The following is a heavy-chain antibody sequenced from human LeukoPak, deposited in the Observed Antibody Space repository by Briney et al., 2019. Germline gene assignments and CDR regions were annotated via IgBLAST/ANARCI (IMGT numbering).Heavy chain of an antibody. J-gene: IGHJ4*02. D-gene: IGHD2-15*01. CDR3: ARLLVGGQDYFDY. CDR2: IDPTDSYN. V-gene: IGHV5-10-1*01. Sequence: GESLKISCKGSGYSFTNYWISWVRQMPGKGREWMGRIDPTDSYNNYSPSLKGHVTISADKSISTAYLQWSNLEASDTGMYYCARLLVGGQDYFDYWGQGTLVTVSS. CDR1: GYSFTNYW.